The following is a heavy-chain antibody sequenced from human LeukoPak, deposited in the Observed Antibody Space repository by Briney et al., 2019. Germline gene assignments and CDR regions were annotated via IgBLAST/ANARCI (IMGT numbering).Heavy chain of an antibody. CDR1: GYTFTSYG. V-gene: IGHV1-18*01. J-gene: IGHJ4*02. CDR3: ARGGSFTVSGSLGDY. D-gene: IGHD1-26*01. CDR2: ISAYNGNT. Sequence: ASVKVSCKASGYTFTSYGISWVRQAPGQGLEWMGWISAYNGNTNYAQKLQGRVTMTTDTSTSTAYMELRSLRSDDTAVYYCARGGSFTVSGSLGDYWGQGTLVTVSS.